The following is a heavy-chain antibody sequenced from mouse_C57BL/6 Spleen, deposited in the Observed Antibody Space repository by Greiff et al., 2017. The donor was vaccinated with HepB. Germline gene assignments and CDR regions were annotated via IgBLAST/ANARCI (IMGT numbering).Heavy chain of an antibody. CDR1: GYTFTSYW. J-gene: IGHJ2*01. D-gene: IGHD4-1*01. CDR2: IYPSDSET. V-gene: IGHV1-61*01. CDR3: ARSPNWDY. Sequence: QVQLQQPGAELVRPGSSVKLSCKASGYTFTSYWMDWVKQRPGQGLEWIGNIYPSDSETHYNQKFKDKATLTVDKSSSTAYMQLSSLTSEDSAVYYCARSPNWDYWGQGTTLTVSS.